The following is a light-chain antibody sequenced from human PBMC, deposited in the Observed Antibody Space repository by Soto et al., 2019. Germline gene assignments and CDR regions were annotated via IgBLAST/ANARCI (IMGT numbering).Light chain of an antibody. V-gene: IGKV3-15*01. J-gene: IGKJ1*01. CDR2: DAS. CDR3: QQYNNWLWT. CDR1: QSVSRN. Sequence: EIVMTQSPATLSVSPGERATLACRASQSVSRNVAWYQQKPGQAPRILIHDASTRATGISVRFSGSWSGTKFTLTISILQSEDFAVYYCQQYNNWLWTFGQGTKVEIK.